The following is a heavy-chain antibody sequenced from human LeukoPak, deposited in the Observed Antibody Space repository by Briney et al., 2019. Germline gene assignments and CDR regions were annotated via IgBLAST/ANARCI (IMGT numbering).Heavy chain of an antibody. CDR1: GGSVNSGVYY. J-gene: IGHJ6*02. D-gene: IGHD3-22*01. CDR2: IYYSGST. Sequence: SETLSLTCTVSGGSVNSGVYYWSWIRQPPGKGLEYIGYIYYSGSTNYNPSLKSRVTISVDTSKNQFSLKLSSVTAADTAVYYCARDYDSSGYSYYYYGMDVWGQGTTVTVSS. CDR3: ARDYDSSGYSYYYYGMDV. V-gene: IGHV4-61*08.